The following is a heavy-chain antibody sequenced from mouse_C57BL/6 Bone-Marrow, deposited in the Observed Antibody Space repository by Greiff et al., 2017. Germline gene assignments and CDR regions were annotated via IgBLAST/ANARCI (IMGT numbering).Heavy chain of an antibody. CDR3: ARHERYYDYEGYFDY. D-gene: IGHD2-4*01. V-gene: IGHV1-62-2*01. CDR1: GYIFTEYT. Sequence: VKLMESGAVLVKPGASVKLSCKASGYIFTEYTIHWVKQRSGQGLEWIGWFYPGSGSIKYNERFKDKATLTADKSSNTVYMELSRLTSEDSAVYFCARHERYYDYEGYFDYWGQGTTLTVSS. J-gene: IGHJ2*01. CDR2: FYPGSGSI.